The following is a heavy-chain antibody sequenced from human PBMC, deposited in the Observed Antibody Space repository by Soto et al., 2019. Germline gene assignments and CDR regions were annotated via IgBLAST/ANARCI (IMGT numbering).Heavy chain of an antibody. CDR1: GFTFDDYT. CDR3: AKDATDYYYGMDV. D-gene: IGHD4-4*01. Sequence: EVQLVESGGVVVQPGGSLRLSCAASGFTFDDYTMHWVRQAPGKGLEWVSLISWDGGSTYYADSVKGRFTISRDNSKNSLYLQMNSLRTGDTALYYCAKDATDYYYGMDVWGQGTTVTVSS. V-gene: IGHV3-43*01. CDR2: ISWDGGST. J-gene: IGHJ6*02.